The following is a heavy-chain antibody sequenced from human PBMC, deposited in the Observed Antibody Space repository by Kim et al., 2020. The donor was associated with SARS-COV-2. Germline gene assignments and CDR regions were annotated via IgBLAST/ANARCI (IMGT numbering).Heavy chain of an antibody. Sequence: GGSLRLSCAASGFTFSSNDMNWVRQAPGKGLEWVSKISSTGRTIYYADSVKGRFTISRDNAKNSLYLQMNSLKAEDTAIYYCARDPAPYYSGSLDYWGQGTLVTVSS. CDR3: ARDPAPYYSGSLDY. CDR2: ISSTGRTI. CDR1: GFTFSSND. V-gene: IGHV3-48*03. D-gene: IGHD1-26*01. J-gene: IGHJ4*02.